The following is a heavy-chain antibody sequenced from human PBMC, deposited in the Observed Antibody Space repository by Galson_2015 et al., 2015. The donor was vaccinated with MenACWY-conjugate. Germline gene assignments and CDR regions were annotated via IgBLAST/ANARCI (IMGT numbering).Heavy chain of an antibody. J-gene: IGHJ4*02. V-gene: IGHV3-48*02. CDR1: GFTFSNFL. CDR3: ARVTSGWYEGIDY. Sequence: SLRLSCAASGFTFSNFLMNWVRQAPGKGLEWVSYISDSSYTIYYADSVKGRFTISRDNAKNSLYLQMNSLRDEDTAVYYCARVTSGWYEGIDYWGQGTLVTVSS. CDR2: ISDSSYTI. D-gene: IGHD6-13*01.